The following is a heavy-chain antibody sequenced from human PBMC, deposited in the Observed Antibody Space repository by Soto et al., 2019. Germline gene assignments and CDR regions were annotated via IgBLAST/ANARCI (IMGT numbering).Heavy chain of an antibody. J-gene: IGHJ4*02. CDR1: GGSISSGGYY. D-gene: IGHD3-16*01. CDR2: IYYSGST. V-gene: IGHV4-31*03. CDR3: ARGSLWSEFEY. Sequence: SETLSLTCTVSGGSISSGGYYWSWIRQHPGKGLEWIGYIYYSGSTYYNPSLKSRVTISVDTSKNQFSLKLSSVTAADTAVYYCARGSLWSEFEYWGQGTLVTVS.